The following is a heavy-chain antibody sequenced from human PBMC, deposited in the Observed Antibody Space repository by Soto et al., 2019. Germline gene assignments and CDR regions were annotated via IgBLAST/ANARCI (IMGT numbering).Heavy chain of an antibody. D-gene: IGHD3-10*01. CDR1: GGSFSGYY. Sequence: ETLSLTCAVYGGSFSGYYWSGIPQPPGKGLEWIGEINHNGSTNYNPSLKSRVTISVDTSKNQFSLKLSSVTAADSAVYYCAIGFLSMVNYYHSGLYVWGHGTTVT. CDR2: INHNGST. CDR3: AIGFLSMVNYYHSGLYV. V-gene: IGHV4-34*01. J-gene: IGHJ6*02.